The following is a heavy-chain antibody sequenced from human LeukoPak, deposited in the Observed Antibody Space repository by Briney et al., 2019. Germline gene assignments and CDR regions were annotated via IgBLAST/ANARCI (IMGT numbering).Heavy chain of an antibody. V-gene: IGHV3-23*01. CDR3: AKDPGYCSGGSCYTPFDY. D-gene: IGHD2-15*01. J-gene: IGHJ4*02. CDR1: GFTFSSYA. CDR2: ISGSGGST. Sequence: GGSLRLSCAASGFTFSSYAMSWVRHAPGKGLAWVSAISGSGGSTYYADSVKGRFTISRDNSKNTLYLQMNSLRAEDTAVYYCAKDPGYCSGGSCYTPFDYWGQGTLVTVSS.